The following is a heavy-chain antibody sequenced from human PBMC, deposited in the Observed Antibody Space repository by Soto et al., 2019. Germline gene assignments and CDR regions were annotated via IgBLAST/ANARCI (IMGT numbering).Heavy chain of an antibody. Sequence: PSETLSLTCTVSGGSISSGDYYWSWIRQPPGKGLEWIGYIYYSGSTYYNPSLKSRVTISVDTSKNQFSLKLSSVTAADTAVYYCARAGDTMVRVVTLSHWGEGSLGTVSS. D-gene: IGHD3-10*01. CDR1: GGSISSGDYY. CDR2: IYYSGST. CDR3: ARAGDTMVRVVTLSH. V-gene: IGHV4-30-4*01. J-gene: IGHJ4*02.